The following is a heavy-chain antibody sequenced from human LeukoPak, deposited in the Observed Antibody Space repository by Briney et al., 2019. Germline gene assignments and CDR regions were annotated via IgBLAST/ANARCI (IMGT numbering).Heavy chain of an antibody. Sequence: GGSLRLSCVASGFTFSNHWMHWVRQVPGKGLVWVSRIKNDGTTTSYADSVKGRFTVSRDNAKNTLFLQMSSLRADDTAVYYCATRDWFDSWGQGTLVTVSS. J-gene: IGHJ5*01. CDR2: IKNDGTTT. CDR3: ATRDWFDS. CDR1: GFTFSNHW. V-gene: IGHV3-74*01.